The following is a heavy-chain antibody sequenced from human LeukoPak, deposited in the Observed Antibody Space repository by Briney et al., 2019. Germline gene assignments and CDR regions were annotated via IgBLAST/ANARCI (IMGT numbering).Heavy chain of an antibody. CDR3: ARAAYYYGSGSYYNPFYYFDY. Sequence: SETLSLTCTVSGGSIGSYYWSWIRQPPGKGLEWIGYIYYSGSTNYNPSLKSRVTISVDTSKNQFSLKLSSVTAADTAVYYCARAAYYYGSGSYYNPFYYFDYWGQGTLVTVSS. V-gene: IGHV4-59*01. CDR1: GGSIGSYY. CDR2: IYYSGST. D-gene: IGHD3-10*01. J-gene: IGHJ4*02.